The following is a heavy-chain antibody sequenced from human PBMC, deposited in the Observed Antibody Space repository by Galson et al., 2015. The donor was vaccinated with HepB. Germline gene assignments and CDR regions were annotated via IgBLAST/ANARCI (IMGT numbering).Heavy chain of an antibody. V-gene: IGHV1-69*13. CDR1: GGTFSSYA. Sequence: SVKVSCKASGGTFSSYAISWVRQAPGQGLEWMGGIIPIFGTANYAQKFQGGVTITADESTSTAYMELSSLRSEDTAVYYCARGGIAAAGWFDPWGQGTLVTVSS. CDR2: IIPIFGTA. J-gene: IGHJ5*02. D-gene: IGHD6-13*01. CDR3: ARGGIAAAGWFDP.